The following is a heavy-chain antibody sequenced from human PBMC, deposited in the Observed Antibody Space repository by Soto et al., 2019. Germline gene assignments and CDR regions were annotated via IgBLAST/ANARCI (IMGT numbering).Heavy chain of an antibody. J-gene: IGHJ4*02. CDR1: GFTFSDYY. CDR2: ISSSGSTI. V-gene: IGHV3-11*01. Sequence: GGTLRLSCAASGFTFSDYYMSWIRQAPGKGLEWVSYISSSGSTIYYADSVKGRFTISRDNAKNSLYLQMNSLRAEDTAVYYCARVEEYYDSSGYLDYWGQGTLVTVSS. CDR3: ARVEEYYDSSGYLDY. D-gene: IGHD3-22*01.